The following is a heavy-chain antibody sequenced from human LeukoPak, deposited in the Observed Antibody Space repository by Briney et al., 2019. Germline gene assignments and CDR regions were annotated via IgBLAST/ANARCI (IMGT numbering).Heavy chain of an antibody. D-gene: IGHD2-2*01. V-gene: IGHV1-2*02. CDR2: INPNSGGT. CDR1: GYTFTGYY. Sequence: ASVKVSCKASGYTFTGYYMHWVRQTPGQGLEWMGWINPNSGGTNYAQKFQGRVTMTRDTSISTAYMELSRLRSDDTAVYYCARDCSSTSCYYYYYYGMDVWGQGTTVTVSS. J-gene: IGHJ6*02. CDR3: ARDCSSTSCYYYYYYGMDV.